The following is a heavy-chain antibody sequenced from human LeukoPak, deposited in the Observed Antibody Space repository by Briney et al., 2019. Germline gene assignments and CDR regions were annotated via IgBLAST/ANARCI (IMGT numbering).Heavy chain of an antibody. CDR2: ITGSGGGT. CDR1: GFTFSNYA. J-gene: IGHJ4*02. Sequence: PGGSLRLSCAASGFTFSNYALTWVRQAPGKGLEWVSAITGSGGGTFYADSVKGRFTISRDNSKNTLSLQMNSLTADDTAVYYCAREYYYGSRSYLFYSDYWGQGTLVTVSS. V-gene: IGHV3-23*01. D-gene: IGHD3-10*01. CDR3: AREYYYGSRSYLFYSDY.